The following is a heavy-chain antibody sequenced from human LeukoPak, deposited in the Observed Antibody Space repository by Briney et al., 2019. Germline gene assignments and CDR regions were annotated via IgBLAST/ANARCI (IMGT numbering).Heavy chain of an antibody. V-gene: IGHV3-48*01. D-gene: IGHD6-13*01. Sequence: PGGSLRLSCAASGFTFSSYSMNWVRQAPGKGLEWVSYISSSSSTIYYADSVKGRFTISRDNAKNSLYLQMNSLRAEDTAVYYCARDGPTIAAAGTEVESNWFDPWGQGTLVTVSS. CDR2: ISSSSSTI. J-gene: IGHJ5*02. CDR3: ARDGPTIAAAGTEVESNWFDP. CDR1: GFTFSSYS.